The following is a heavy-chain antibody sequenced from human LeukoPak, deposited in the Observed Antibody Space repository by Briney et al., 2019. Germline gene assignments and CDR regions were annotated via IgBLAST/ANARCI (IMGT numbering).Heavy chain of an antibody. CDR3: ASRGALTGYYYGMDV. CDR2: INAGNGNT. D-gene: IGHD4/OR15-4a*01. V-gene: IGHV1-3*01. CDR1: GYTFTSYA. J-gene: IGHJ6*02. Sequence: ASVKVSCKASGYTFTSYAMHWVRQAPGQRLEWMGWINAGNGNTKYSQKFQGRVTITRDTSASTAYMELSSLRSEDMAVYYCASRGALTGYYYGMDVWGQGTTVTVSS.